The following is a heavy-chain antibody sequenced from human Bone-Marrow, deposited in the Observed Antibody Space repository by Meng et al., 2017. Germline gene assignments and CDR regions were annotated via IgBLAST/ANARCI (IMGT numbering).Heavy chain of an antibody. CDR3: AREGGPDKWFDP. Sequence: QVQLVKSGVEGKKPGASVTVACKASGYPFTGYYIHWVRQAPGQGLEWMGWLNPNGGGTYYAQQFQGRVTMTRDTSINTAYLELSRLTSADTAVYYCAREGGPDKWFDPWGQGTLVTVSS. D-gene: IGHD2-15*01. CDR1: GYPFTGYY. V-gene: IGHV1-2*02. CDR2: LNPNGGGT. J-gene: IGHJ5*02.